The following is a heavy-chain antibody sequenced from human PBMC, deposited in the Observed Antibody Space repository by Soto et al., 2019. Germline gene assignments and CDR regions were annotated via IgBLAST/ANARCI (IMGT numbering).Heavy chain of an antibody. Sequence: QVQLVQSGAEVKKPGSSVKVSCEAFGGTSHTYTINWVRQAPGQGLEWIGQIIPKYDSVNYAQSFHGRVTISADKSTNTAYMELSSLRSEDTALYYCATWRSYSGSYCFDYWGQGTLVSVSS. J-gene: IGHJ4*02. CDR3: ATWRSYSGSYCFDY. D-gene: IGHD1-26*01. CDR2: IIPKYDSV. CDR1: GGTSHTYT. V-gene: IGHV1-69*06.